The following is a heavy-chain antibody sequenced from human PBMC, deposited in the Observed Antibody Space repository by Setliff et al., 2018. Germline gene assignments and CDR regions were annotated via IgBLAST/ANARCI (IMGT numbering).Heavy chain of an antibody. Sequence: ASVKVSCKASGYTFTGYYMHWVRQAPGQGLEWMGWVNPNSGGTNYAQKFQGWVTMTRDTSISTAYMELSRLRSDDTAVYYCARDRDSSGYPYYFDYWGQGTLVTVSS. CDR3: ARDRDSSGYPYYFDY. J-gene: IGHJ4*02. D-gene: IGHD3-22*01. CDR1: GYTFTGYY. V-gene: IGHV1-2*04. CDR2: VNPNSGGT.